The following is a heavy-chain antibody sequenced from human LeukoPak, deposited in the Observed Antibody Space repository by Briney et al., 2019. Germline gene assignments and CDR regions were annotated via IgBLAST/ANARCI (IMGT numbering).Heavy chain of an antibody. Sequence: GGSLRLSCAASGFTFSSYSMNWVRQAPGKGLEWVSSISSSSSYIYYADSVKGRFTISRDNAKNSLYLQMTSLRAEDTAVYYCAREQLVSTGFDYWGQGTLVTVSS. CDR3: AREQLVSTGFDY. V-gene: IGHV3-21*01. CDR2: ISSSSSYI. J-gene: IGHJ4*02. D-gene: IGHD6-13*01. CDR1: GFTFSSYS.